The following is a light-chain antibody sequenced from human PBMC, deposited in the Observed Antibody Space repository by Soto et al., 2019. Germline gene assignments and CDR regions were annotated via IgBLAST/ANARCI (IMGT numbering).Light chain of an antibody. V-gene: IGKV3D-20*02. CDR1: QSVGSSY. J-gene: IGKJ4*01. Sequence: EIVLTQSPVTLSFSPCERATLSCSSSQSVGSSYLAWYQQKPGQAPRLLIYDAFNRATGIPARFSSSGSGTDFTLTISSLEPEDFAVYYCQHRINWPLTFGGGTKVDIK. CDR2: DAF. CDR3: QHRINWPLT.